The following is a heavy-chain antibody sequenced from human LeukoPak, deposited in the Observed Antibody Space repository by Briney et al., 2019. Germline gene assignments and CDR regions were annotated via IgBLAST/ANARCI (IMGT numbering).Heavy chain of an antibody. J-gene: IGHJ3*02. D-gene: IGHD4-17*01. CDR3: ARGATVTSYDAFDI. Sequence: SETLYLTCTVSGGSISSSSYYWGWIRQPPGKGLEWIGSIYYSGSTYYNPSLKSRVTISVDTSKNQFSLKLSSVTAADTAVYCSARGATVTSYDAFDIWGQGTMVTVSS. CDR1: GGSISSSSYY. V-gene: IGHV4-39*07. CDR2: IYYSGST.